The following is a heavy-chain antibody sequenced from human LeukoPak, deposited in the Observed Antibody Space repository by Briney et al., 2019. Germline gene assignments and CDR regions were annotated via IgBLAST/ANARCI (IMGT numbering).Heavy chain of an antibody. Sequence: GASVKVSCKASGYTFTSYDINWVRQATGQGLEWMGWMNPNSGGTNYAQKFQGRVTMTRDTSISTAYMELGRLRSDDTAVYYCARGFGSYYYDSSGYYYVGWGQGTLVTVSS. V-gene: IGHV1-2*02. CDR3: ARGFGSYYYDSSGYYYVG. CDR2: MNPNSGGT. J-gene: IGHJ4*02. D-gene: IGHD3-22*01. CDR1: GYTFTSYD.